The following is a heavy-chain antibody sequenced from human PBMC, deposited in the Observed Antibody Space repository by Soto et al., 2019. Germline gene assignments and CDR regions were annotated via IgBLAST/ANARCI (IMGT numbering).Heavy chain of an antibody. CDR1: GFTFGDYA. V-gene: IGHV3-49*04. CDR2: IRSKAYGGTT. Sequence: GGSLRLSCTASGFTFGDYAMSWVRQAPGKGLEWVGFIRSKAYGGTTEYAASVKGRFTISRDDSKSIAYLQMNSLKTEDTAVYYCTRDRMGPTHGVVTHYYYYGMDVWGQGTTVTVSS. CDR3: TRDRMGPTHGVVTHYYYYGMDV. D-gene: IGHD3-3*01. J-gene: IGHJ6*02.